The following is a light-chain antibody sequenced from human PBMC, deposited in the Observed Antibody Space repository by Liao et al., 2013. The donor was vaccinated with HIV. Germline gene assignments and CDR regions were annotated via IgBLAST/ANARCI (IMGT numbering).Light chain of an antibody. V-gene: IGLV3-21*04. CDR1: NIGSKS. CDR2: YDS. Sequence: SYELTQPPSVSVAPGKTARISCGGNNIGSKSVHWYQQKPGQAPVLVIXYDSDRPSGIPERFSGSNSGNTATLTISRVEAGDEADYFCQVWDSSSDHPVFGGGTKLTVL. CDR3: QVWDSSSDHPV. J-gene: IGLJ2*01.